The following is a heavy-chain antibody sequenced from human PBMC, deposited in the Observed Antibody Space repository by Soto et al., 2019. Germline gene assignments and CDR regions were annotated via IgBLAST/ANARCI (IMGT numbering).Heavy chain of an antibody. Sequence: QVQLQESGPGLVKPSQTLSLTCSVFGGSINSGGYYWSWIRQYPGKGLEWIGYIYCSGSTYYNPSLKSRVTRSVDTSKNQFSLKLSSVTAADTAVYYCARRRGYFDYWGQGTLVTVSS. CDR2: IYCSGST. CDR1: GGSINSGGYY. J-gene: IGHJ4*02. CDR3: ARRRGYFDY. D-gene: IGHD3-10*01. V-gene: IGHV4-31*03.